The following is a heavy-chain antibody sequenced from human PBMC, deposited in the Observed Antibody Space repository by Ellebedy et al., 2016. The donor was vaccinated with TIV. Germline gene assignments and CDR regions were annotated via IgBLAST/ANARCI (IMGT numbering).Heavy chain of an antibody. V-gene: IGHV3-7*01. CDR2: IRQDGSRV. Sequence: PGGSLRLSCAASGFTFSSYWMTWVRQAPGKGLEWVANIRQDGSRVNYVDSVKGRFTISRDNAKNSLHLQMNGLRAEDTAVYYCARDSGSGAFDTWGQGTLVTVSS. D-gene: IGHD3-10*01. CDR1: GFTFSSYW. CDR3: ARDSGSGAFDT. J-gene: IGHJ3*02.